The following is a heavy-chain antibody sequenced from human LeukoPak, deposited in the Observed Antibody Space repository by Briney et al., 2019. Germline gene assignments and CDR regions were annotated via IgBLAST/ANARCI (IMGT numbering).Heavy chain of an antibody. CDR1: GGSISSYY. V-gene: IGHV4-59*01. J-gene: IGHJ4*02. Sequence: PSETLSLTCTVSGGSISSYYWSWIRQPPGKGLEWIGYIYYSGSTNYNPSLKSRVTISVDTSKNQFSLKLSSVTAADTAVYYCASGRFLEWLYLDYWGQGTLVTASS. D-gene: IGHD3-3*01. CDR3: ASGRFLEWLYLDY. CDR2: IYYSGST.